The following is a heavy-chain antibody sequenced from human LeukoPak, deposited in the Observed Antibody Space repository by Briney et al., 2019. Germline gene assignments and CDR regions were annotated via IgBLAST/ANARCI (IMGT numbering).Heavy chain of an antibody. CDR1: GGSISSSNW. CDR3: ARIYYGSGSYFSAWFDP. D-gene: IGHD3-10*01. CDR2: IYHSGGT. V-gene: IGHV4-4*02. J-gene: IGHJ5*02. Sequence: SGTLSLTCAVSGGSISSSNWWSWVRQPPGKGLEWIGEIYHSGGTNYNPSLKSRVTISVDKSKNQFSLKLSSVTAADTAVYYCARIYYGSGSYFSAWFDPWGQGTLVTVSS.